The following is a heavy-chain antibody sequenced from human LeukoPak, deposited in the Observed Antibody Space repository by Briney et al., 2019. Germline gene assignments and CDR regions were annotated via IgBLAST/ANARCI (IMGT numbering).Heavy chain of an antibody. CDR3: AKEVPSGSFGPLYYYYYMDV. CDR2: ISESGTTM. D-gene: IGHD1-26*01. J-gene: IGHJ6*03. CDR1: GFSFSNYE. V-gene: IGHV3-48*03. Sequence: PGGSLRLSCAASGFSFSNYEMNWVRQAPGEGLEWVSYISESGTTMYYADSVKGRFTISRDNSKNTLYLQMNSLRAEDTAVYYCAKEVPSGSFGPLYYYYYMDVWGKGTTVTISS.